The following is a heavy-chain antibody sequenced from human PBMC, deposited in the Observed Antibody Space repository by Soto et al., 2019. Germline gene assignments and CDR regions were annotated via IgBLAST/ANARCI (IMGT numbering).Heavy chain of an antibody. CDR2: IYHSGST. CDR1: VDSISRSNW. D-gene: IGHD6-19*01. CDR3: ARGCSGCSNPYYFDY. J-gene: IGHJ4*02. V-gene: IGHV4-4*02. Sequence: LXLTCDVSVDSISRSNWWSWVRQPPGKGLEWIGEIYHSGSTNYNPSLKSRVTISVDKSKNQFSLKLSSVTAADTAVYYCARGCSGCSNPYYFDYWGQGTMVTVPS.